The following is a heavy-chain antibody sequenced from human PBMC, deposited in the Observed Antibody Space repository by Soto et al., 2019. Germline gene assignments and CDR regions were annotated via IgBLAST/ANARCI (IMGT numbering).Heavy chain of an antibody. Sequence: SETLSLTCTVSGGSISSSSYYWGWIRQPPGKGLEWIGSIYYSGSTYYNPSLKSRVTISVDTSKNQFSLKLSSVTAADTAVYYCARQGGEGGYDYAYYYYYYMDVWGKGTTVTVSS. CDR3: ARQGGEGGYDYAYYYYYYMDV. D-gene: IGHD5-12*01. V-gene: IGHV4-39*01. J-gene: IGHJ6*03. CDR1: GGSISSSSYY. CDR2: IYYSGST.